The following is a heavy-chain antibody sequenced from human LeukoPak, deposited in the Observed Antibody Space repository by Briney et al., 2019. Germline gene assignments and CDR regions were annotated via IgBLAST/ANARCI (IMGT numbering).Heavy chain of an antibody. CDR1: GFTFSSYG. V-gene: IGHV3-30*18. D-gene: IGHD6-13*01. J-gene: IGHJ4*02. CDR2: ITYDGSNK. CDR3: AKDWQQLISPYLDY. Sequence: GRSLRLSCAVSGFTFSSYGMHWVRQAPGKGLEWVAVITYDGSNKYYADSVKGRFTISRDNSKNTLYLQMNSLRAEDTAVYYCAKDWQQLISPYLDYWGQGTLVTVSS.